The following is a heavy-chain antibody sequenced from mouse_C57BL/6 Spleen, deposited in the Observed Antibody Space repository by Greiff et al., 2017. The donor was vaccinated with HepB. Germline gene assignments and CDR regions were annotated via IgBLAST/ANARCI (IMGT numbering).Heavy chain of an antibody. CDR3: AREGSRGAMDD. V-gene: IGHV5-6*01. D-gene: IGHD1-1*01. CDR2: ISSGGSYT. Sequence: EVQRVESGGDLVKPGGSLKLSCAASGFTFSSYGMSWVRQTPDKRLEWVATISSGGSYTYYPDSVKGRFTISRDNAKNTLYLQMSSLKSEDTAMYYCAREGSRGAMDDWGQGTSVTVSS. CDR1: GFTFSSYG. J-gene: IGHJ4*01.